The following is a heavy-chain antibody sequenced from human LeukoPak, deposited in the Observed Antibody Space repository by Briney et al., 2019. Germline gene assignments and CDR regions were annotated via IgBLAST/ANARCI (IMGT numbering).Heavy chain of an antibody. CDR2: MNPNSGNT. CDR3: ARATPGGLHGYSFDY. V-gene: IGHV1-8*02. D-gene: IGHD5-24*01. Sequence: ASVKVSCKASGYTFKNYDINWVRRATGQGLEWMGWMNPNSGNTGFAQKFQDRVSMTRDTSINTAYMELTSPRSGDTAVYYCARATPGGLHGYSFDYWGQGTVVTVYS. J-gene: IGHJ4*02. CDR1: GYTFKNYD.